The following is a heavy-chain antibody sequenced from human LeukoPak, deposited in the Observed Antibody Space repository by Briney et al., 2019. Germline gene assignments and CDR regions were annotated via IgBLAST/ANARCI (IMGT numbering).Heavy chain of an antibody. Sequence: PSETLSLTCAVYGGSFSGYYWSWIRQPPGKGLEWIGEINHSGSTNCNPSLKSRVTISVDTSKNQFSLKLSSVTAADTAVYYCAIHYDPGYYYYGMDVWGQGTTVTVSS. D-gene: IGHD3-22*01. J-gene: IGHJ6*02. V-gene: IGHV4-34*01. CDR1: GGSFSGYY. CDR3: AIHYDPGYYYYGMDV. CDR2: INHSGST.